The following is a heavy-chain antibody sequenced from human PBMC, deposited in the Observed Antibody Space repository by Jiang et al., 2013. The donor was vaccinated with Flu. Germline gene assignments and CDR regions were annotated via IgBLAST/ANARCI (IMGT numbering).Heavy chain of an antibody. D-gene: IGHD4-17*01. CDR1: GFSLSTSGMC. J-gene: IGHJ4*02. CDR2: IDWDDDK. CDR3: ARTGIYYGDYEKYYFDY. V-gene: IGHV2-70*11. Sequence: KPTQTLTLTCTFSGFSLSTSGMCVSWIRQPPGKALEWLARIDWDDDKYYSTSLKTRLTISKDTSKNQVVLTMTNMDPVDTATYYCARTGIYYGDYEKYYFDYWGQGTLVTVSS.